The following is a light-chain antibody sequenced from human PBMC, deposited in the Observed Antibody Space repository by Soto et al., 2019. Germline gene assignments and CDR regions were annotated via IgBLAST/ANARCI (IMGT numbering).Light chain of an antibody. CDR2: DAS. Sequence: EIVMTQSPATLSVSPGEGATLSCKASQNVYNNLAWYQQSPGQPPRLLIYDASTRATGISASFSGSGYGTEFPLTSSSLPSEDFAVYVCQQCRNWPLTFGGGTKVEIK. CDR1: QNVYNN. J-gene: IGKJ4*01. CDR3: QQCRNWPLT. V-gene: IGKV3-15*01.